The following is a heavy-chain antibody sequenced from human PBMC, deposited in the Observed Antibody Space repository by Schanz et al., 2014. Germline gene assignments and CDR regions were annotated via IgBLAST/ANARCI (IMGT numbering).Heavy chain of an antibody. Sequence: VQLVESGGGLVQPGGSLRLSCAASGFTFSSYGMHWVRQAPGKGLEWVAVIWYDGSNKYYADSVKGRFTISRDNSKNTLYLQMNSLRAEDTAVYYCAKGRFGELSAFDIWGQGTRVTVSS. CDR2: IWYDGSNK. J-gene: IGHJ3*02. D-gene: IGHD3-10*01. CDR3: AKGRFGELSAFDI. CDR1: GFTFSSYG. V-gene: IGHV3-33*06.